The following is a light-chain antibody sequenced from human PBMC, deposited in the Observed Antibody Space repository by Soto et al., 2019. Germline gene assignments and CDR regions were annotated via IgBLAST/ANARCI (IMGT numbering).Light chain of an antibody. Sequence: DIQMTQSPSSLSASVGDRVTITCRASQSIGFFLNWYHQKPGKAPKLLIYAAYSLQSGVPTRFSGSGSGTDFTLTITSLQPEDFGTYYCQQSYGNPGFAPGTKVDIK. CDR3: QQSYGNPG. CDR2: AAY. J-gene: IGKJ3*01. V-gene: IGKV1-39*01. CDR1: QSIGFF.